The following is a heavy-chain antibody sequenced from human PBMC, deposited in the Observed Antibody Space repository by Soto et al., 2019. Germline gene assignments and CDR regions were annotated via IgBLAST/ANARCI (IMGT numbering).Heavy chain of an antibody. V-gene: IGHV4-59*08. D-gene: IGHD1-26*01. CDR3: ARGGGSPDY. CDR2: IYYSGST. CDR1: GGSISSYY. Sequence: QVQLQESGPGLVKPSETLSLTCTVSGGSISSYYWSWIRQPPGKGLEWIGYIYYSGSTNYNPSLKGRVTITVDTSKDQCSLKLSAVTAADTAVYSCARGGGSPDYWGQGTLVTVSS. J-gene: IGHJ4*02.